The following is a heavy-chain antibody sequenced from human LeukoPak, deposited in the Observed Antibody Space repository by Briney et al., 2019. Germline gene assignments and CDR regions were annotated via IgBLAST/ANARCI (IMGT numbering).Heavy chain of an antibody. CDR1: GFTVSSNY. D-gene: IGHD3-3*01. V-gene: IGHV3-66*01. CDR3: ARENYDFWSGYFGYFDY. CDR2: IYSGGST. J-gene: IGHJ4*02. Sequence: PGGSLRLSCAASGFTVSSNYMSWVRQAPGKGLEWVSVIYSGGSTYYADSVKGRFTISRDNSKNTLYLQMNSLRAEDTAVYYCARENYDFWSGYFGYFDYWGQGTLVTVSS.